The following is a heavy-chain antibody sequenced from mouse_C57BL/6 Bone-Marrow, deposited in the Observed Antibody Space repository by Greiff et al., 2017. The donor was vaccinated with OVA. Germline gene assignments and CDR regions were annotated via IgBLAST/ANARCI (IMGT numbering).Heavy chain of an antibody. CDR1: GYTFTDYE. J-gene: IGHJ4*01. Sequence: QVQLKESGAELVRPGASVTLSCKASGYTFTDYEMHWVKQTPVHGLEWIGAIDPETGGTAYNQKFKGKAILTADKSSSTAYMELRSLTSEDSAVYYCTRNYSIPYYYAMDYWGQGTSVTVSS. V-gene: IGHV1-15*01. CDR3: TRNYSIPYYYAMDY. CDR2: IDPETGGT. D-gene: IGHD2-5*01.